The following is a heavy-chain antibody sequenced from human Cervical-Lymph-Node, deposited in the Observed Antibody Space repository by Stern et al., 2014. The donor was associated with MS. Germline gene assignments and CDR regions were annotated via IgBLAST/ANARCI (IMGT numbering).Heavy chain of an antibody. CDR1: GGSISSSSYY. V-gene: IGHV4-39*01. Sequence: QVQLQESGPGLVKPSETLSLTCTVSGGSISSSSYYWGWIRQPPGKGLEWIGSIYYSGSTYYNPSLTSRVTISVDPSKTHFPLKLSSVTAADTAVYYCACSGSDFDYWGQGTLVTVSS. CDR3: ACSGSDFDY. CDR2: IYYSGST. J-gene: IGHJ4*02. D-gene: IGHD2-15*01.